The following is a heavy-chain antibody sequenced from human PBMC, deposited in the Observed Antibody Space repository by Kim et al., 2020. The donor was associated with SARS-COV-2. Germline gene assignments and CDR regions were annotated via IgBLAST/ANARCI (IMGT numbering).Heavy chain of an antibody. CDR1: GDSVSSNSAA. J-gene: IGHJ6*02. Sequence: SQTLSLTCAISGDSVSSNSAAWNWIRQSPSRGLEWLGRTYYRSKWYNDYAVSVKSRITINPDTSKNQFSLQLNSVTPEDTAVYYCARDLVLLWFGELRGYYYGMDVWGQGTTVTVSS. CDR3: ARDLVLLWFGELRGYYYGMDV. D-gene: IGHD3-10*01. V-gene: IGHV6-1*01. CDR2: TYYRSKWYN.